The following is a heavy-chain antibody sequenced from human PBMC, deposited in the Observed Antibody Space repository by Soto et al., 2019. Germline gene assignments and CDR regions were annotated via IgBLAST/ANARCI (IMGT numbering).Heavy chain of an antibody. D-gene: IGHD2-8*01. J-gene: IGHJ4*02. CDR3: ARGGHCTNGVCSALDY. CDR1: GGSISTYY. V-gene: IGHV4-59*08. Sequence: QVQLQESGPGLVKPSETLSLTCTVSGGSISTYYWSWIRQPPGKGLEWIGYIYYGGSANYNPSLKSRVTISVDTFKKQFSLRLDSVTAADTAVYYCARGGHCTNGVCSALDYWGQGTLVTVSS. CDR2: IYYGGSA.